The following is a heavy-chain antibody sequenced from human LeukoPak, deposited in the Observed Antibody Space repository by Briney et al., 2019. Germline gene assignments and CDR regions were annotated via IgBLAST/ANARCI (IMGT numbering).Heavy chain of an antibody. CDR1: GGSFSGYY. Sequence: SETLSLTCAVYGGSFSGYYWSWIRQPPGKGLEWIGEINHSGSTNYNPSLKSRVTISVDTSKNQFSLKLSSVTAADTAVYYCAIHSGSGSYLPYYYMDVWGKGTTVTVSS. D-gene: IGHD3-10*01. V-gene: IGHV4-34*01. J-gene: IGHJ6*03. CDR3: AIHSGSGSYLPYYYMDV. CDR2: INHSGST.